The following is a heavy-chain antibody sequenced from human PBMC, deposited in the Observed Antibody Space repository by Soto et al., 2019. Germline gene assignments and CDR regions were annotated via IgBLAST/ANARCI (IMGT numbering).Heavy chain of an antibody. V-gene: IGHV3-30*18. D-gene: IGHD3-10*01. CDR2: ISNDGSNE. J-gene: IGHJ4*02. CDR3: AKGEVRGIIPSYFDY. Sequence: GGSLRLSCAGSGFTFRWFGMNWVRQAPGKGLEWVARISNDGSNEYYEDSVKGRFTISRDNSKNTLYPQMDSLRAEDTAVYYCAKGEVRGIIPSYFDYWGLGTLVTVSS. CDR1: GFTFRWFG.